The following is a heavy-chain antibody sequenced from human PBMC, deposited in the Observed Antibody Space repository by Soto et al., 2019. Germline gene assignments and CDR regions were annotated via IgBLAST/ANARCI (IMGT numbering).Heavy chain of an antibody. J-gene: IGHJ4*02. CDR3: VRARVDY. CDR1: GFTFRNYW. Sequence: EVQLVESGGGLVQPGGSLRLSCATSGFTFRNYWMTWVRQAPSKGLEWVATIKEDGSEKYYADSLKGRFTISRDNAVSALYLQVNSPRAEDTAVYYCVRARVDYWCQGTLVTVSS. CDR2: IKEDGSEK. V-gene: IGHV3-7*04.